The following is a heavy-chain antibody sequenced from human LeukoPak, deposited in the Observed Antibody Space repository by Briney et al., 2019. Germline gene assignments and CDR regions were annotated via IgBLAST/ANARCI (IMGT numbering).Heavy chain of an antibody. D-gene: IGHD3-10*01. CDR3: AKVSLPGVIPYYFDY. V-gene: IGHV3-23*01. Sequence: RGSLRLSCAASGFTFSSYAMSWVRQAPGKGLEGVSAMSGSGGSTYYADSVKGRFTISRDNSKNTLYLQMNSLRAEDTAVYYCAKVSLPGVIPYYFDYWGQGTLVTVSS. CDR1: GFTFSSYA. CDR2: MSGSGGST. J-gene: IGHJ4*02.